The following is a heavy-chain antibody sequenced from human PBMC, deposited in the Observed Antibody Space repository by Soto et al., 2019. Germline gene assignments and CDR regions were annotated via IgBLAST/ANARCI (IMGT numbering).Heavy chain of an antibody. CDR1: GYTLTYRY. Sequence: AVQVSCKASGYTLTYRYLHWVRQPPGQALEWMGWITPFNGVTKYAQKFQDRVAISTDRSMSTVYMELNNLRSEDTAMFYCASGRYDSSTYFESWGQGTRVTVSS. CDR3: ASGRYDSSTYFES. CDR2: ITPFNGVT. V-gene: IGHV1-45*02. J-gene: IGHJ4*02. D-gene: IGHD3-22*01.